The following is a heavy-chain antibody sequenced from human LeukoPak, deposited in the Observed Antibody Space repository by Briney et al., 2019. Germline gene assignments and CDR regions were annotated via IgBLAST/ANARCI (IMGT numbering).Heavy chain of an antibody. CDR1: GFTFSSDW. Sequence: GGSLRLSCAASGFTFSSDWMSWVRQAPGKGLEWVANIKQDGSEKYYVDSVKGRFTISRDNAKNSLYLQMNSLRAEDTAVYYCARDKGSSWYNYYYYYMDVWGKGTTVTVSS. J-gene: IGHJ6*03. V-gene: IGHV3-7*01. CDR2: IKQDGSEK. D-gene: IGHD6-13*01. CDR3: ARDKGSSWYNYYYYYMDV.